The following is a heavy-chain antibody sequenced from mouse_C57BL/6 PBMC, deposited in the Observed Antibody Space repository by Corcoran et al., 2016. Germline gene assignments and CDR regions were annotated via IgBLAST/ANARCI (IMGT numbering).Heavy chain of an antibody. J-gene: IGHJ3*01. Sequence: QIQLVQSGPELKKPGETVKISCKASGYTFTTYGMSWVKQAPGKGLKWMGWINTYSGVPTYADDFKGRFAFSLETSASTAYLQINNRKNEDTATYFCARWGYDYAWFAYWGQGTLVTVSA. D-gene: IGHD2-4*01. CDR3: ARWGYDYAWFAY. V-gene: IGHV9-3*01. CDR1: GYTFTTYG. CDR2: INTYSGVP.